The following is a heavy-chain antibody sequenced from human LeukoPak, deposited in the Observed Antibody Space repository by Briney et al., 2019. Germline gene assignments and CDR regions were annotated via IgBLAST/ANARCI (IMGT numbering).Heavy chain of an antibody. CDR1: GFTFSSYW. V-gene: IGHV3-7*03. J-gene: IGHJ4*02. D-gene: IGHD3-16*01. CDR2: IKLDGSEK. Sequence: PGGSLRLSCAASGFTFSSYWMSWVRQAPGKGLEWVANIKLDGSEKYYVDSVKGRFTISRDNAQNSLYLQMNSLRAEDTAVYYCARGPRSDWRMLPFGGVYFAFWGQGTLVTVSS. CDR3: ARGPRSDWRMLPFGGVYFAF.